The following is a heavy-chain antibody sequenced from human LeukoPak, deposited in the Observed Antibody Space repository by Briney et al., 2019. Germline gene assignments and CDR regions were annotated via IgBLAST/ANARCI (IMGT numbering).Heavy chain of an antibody. J-gene: IGHJ4*02. CDR3: STWTDLYDY. CDR1: GFTFNNAW. D-gene: IGHD3/OR15-3a*01. CDR2: IRSKTDGGTA. Sequence: GGSLRLSCAASGFTFNNAWMSWVRQAPGKGLDWVGRIRSKTDGGTADHAASVRGRFTISRDDSKNMLYLQMNSLKTEDTAVYYCSTWTDLYDYWGQGTLVTVSS. V-gene: IGHV3-15*01.